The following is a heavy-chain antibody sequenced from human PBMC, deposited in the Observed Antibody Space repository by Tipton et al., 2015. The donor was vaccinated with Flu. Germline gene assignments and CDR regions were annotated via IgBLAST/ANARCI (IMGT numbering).Heavy chain of an antibody. D-gene: IGHD2-2*02. V-gene: IGHV5-51*01. CDR1: GYSFSTYW. Sequence: VQLVQSGAEVTKPGESLKNSCQGSGYSFSTYWIGWVRQMPGKGLEWMGIIHPGVSDTRYSPSFQGQVTISADKSISTAYLHWSSLKASDTAVYYCARLYCMSTTCYTGIDYWGQGTLVTVSS. J-gene: IGHJ4*02. CDR2: IHPGVSDT. CDR3: ARLYCMSTTCYTGIDY.